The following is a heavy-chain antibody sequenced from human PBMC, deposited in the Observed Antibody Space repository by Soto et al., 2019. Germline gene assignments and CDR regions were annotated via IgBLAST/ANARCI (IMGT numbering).Heavy chain of an antibody. CDR1: GYTFTGYY. Sequence: ASVKVSCKASGYTFTGYYMHWVRQAPGQGLDWMGWINPNSGGTNYAQKFQGWVTMTRDTSISTAYMELSRLRSDDTAVYYCARTYYDILTGTPDWFDPWGQGTLVTVSS. CDR2: INPNSGGT. CDR3: ARTYYDILTGTPDWFDP. J-gene: IGHJ5*02. V-gene: IGHV1-2*04. D-gene: IGHD3-9*01.